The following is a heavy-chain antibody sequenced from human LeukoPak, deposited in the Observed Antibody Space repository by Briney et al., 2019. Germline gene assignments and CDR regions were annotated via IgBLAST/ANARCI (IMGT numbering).Heavy chain of an antibody. J-gene: IGHJ4*02. CDR1: GGSISSGGYY. Sequence: PSQTLSLTCTVSGGSISSGGYYWSWIRQHPGKGLEWIGEINHSGDTNYNPSLKSRVTISVDTSKSQFSLNLSSVTAADTAVYYCATNTICSSTSCSDYWGQGTLVTVSS. D-gene: IGHD2-2*01. V-gene: IGHV4-31*03. CDR2: INHSGDT. CDR3: ATNTICSSTSCSDY.